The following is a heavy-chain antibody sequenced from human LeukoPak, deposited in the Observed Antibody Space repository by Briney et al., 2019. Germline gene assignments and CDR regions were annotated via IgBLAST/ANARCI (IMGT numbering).Heavy chain of an antibody. J-gene: IGHJ4*02. CDR1: GGSISSGSYY. V-gene: IGHV4-61*02. CDR3: ARDDFGVVGFAY. D-gene: IGHD3-3*01. CDR2: FYTSENT. Sequence: SETLSLTCTVSGGSISSGSYYWSWIRQPAGKGLEWIGRFYTSENTNYNPSLKSRVTISLDTSKNQFSLRLSSVTAADTAVYYCARDDFGVVGFAYWGQGTLVTVSS.